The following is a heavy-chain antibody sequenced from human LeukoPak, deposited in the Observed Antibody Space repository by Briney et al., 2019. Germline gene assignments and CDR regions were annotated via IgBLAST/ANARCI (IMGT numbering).Heavy chain of an antibody. Sequence: SETLSLICTVSGGSISSGGYYWSWIRQHPGKGLEWIGYIYYSGSTYYNPSLKSRVTISVDTSKNQFSLKLSSVTAADTAVYYCARGRKTTYYYDSSGYYGGYYFDYWGQGTLVTVSS. D-gene: IGHD3-22*01. J-gene: IGHJ4*02. V-gene: IGHV4-31*03. CDR1: GGSISSGGYY. CDR2: IYYSGST. CDR3: ARGRKTTYYYDSSGYYGGYYFDY.